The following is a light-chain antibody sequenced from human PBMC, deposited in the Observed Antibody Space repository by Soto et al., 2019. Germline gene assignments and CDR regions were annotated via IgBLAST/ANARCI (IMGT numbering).Light chain of an antibody. Sequence: EIVMTQSPATLSVSPGERATLSCRASQSVSSNLAWYQQKPGQAPRLLIYGASTRATGIPARFSGSGSGTEFTPTISSLQSEDFAVYFCQLYAISPKTFGQGTKVDIK. CDR1: QSVSSN. CDR2: GAS. J-gene: IGKJ1*01. CDR3: QLYAISPKT. V-gene: IGKV3-15*01.